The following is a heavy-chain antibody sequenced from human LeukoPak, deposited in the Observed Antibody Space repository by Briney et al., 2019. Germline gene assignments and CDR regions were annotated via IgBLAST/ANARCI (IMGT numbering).Heavy chain of an antibody. V-gene: IGHV5-51*01. CDR1: GYSFTSYW. J-gene: IGHJ1*01. D-gene: IGHD1-26*01. CDR3: ARHVTGSLSFFQH. Sequence: PGESLKISCKGSGYSFTSYWIAWVRQMPGKGLEWMGIIYPGDSDTRYSPSFQGQVTISADKSISTAYLQWSSLKASDTAMYYYARHVTGSLSFFQHWGQGTLVTVSS. CDR2: IYPGDSDT.